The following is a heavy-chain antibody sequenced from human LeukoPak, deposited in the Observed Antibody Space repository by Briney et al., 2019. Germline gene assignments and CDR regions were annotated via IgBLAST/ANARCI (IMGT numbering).Heavy chain of an antibody. CDR2: IKQDGSEK. V-gene: IGHV3-7*04. Sequence: GGSLRLSCAASGFTFSSYWMSWVRQAPGKGLEWVANIKQDGSEKYYVDSVKGRFTISRDNAKNSLYLQMNSLRAEDTAVYYCAREGIAAADSLDYWGQGTLVTVSS. CDR1: GFTFSSYW. J-gene: IGHJ4*02. CDR3: AREGIAAADSLDY. D-gene: IGHD6-13*01.